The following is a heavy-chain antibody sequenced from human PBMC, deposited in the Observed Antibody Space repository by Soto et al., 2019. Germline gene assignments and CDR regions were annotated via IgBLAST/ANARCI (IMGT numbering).Heavy chain of an antibody. Sequence: ASVKVSCKTSGYTFSAYYMHWVRQAPGQGLEWMGWINPKSGGTLYAQKFQGRVTMIRDTSISTAYMELSRLRSDDTAVYYCARGGTFAYDTSGYSVYWGQGTLVTVS. D-gene: IGHD3-22*01. CDR3: ARGGTFAYDTSGYSVY. CDR2: INPKSGGT. J-gene: IGHJ4*02. V-gene: IGHV1-2*02. CDR1: GYTFSAYY.